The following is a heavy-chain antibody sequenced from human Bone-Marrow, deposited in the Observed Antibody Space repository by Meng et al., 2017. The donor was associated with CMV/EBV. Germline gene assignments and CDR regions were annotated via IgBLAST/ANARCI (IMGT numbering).Heavy chain of an antibody. CDR3: AREQWELLGAFDF. CDR1: GFTVSSNY. J-gene: IGHJ4*02. Sequence: ESLKISCAASGFTVSSNYMSWVRQAPGKGLEWIANIYYTGSTYYDLSLRSRVTISVDTSKSQFSLNLYSVTAADTAVYYCAREQWELLGAFDFWGQGILVTVSS. D-gene: IGHD1-26*01. CDR2: IYYTGST. V-gene: IGHV4-59*02.